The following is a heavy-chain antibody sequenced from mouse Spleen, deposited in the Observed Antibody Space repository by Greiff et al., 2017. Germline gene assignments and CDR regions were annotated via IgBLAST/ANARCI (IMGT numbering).Heavy chain of an antibody. CDR3: ARSGGDGYWYFDV. Sequence: VHVKQSVAELVRPGASVKLSCTASGFNIKNTYMHWVKQRPEQGLEWIGRIDPANGNTKYAPKFQGKATITADTSSNTAYLQLSSLTSEDTAIYYCARSGGDGYWYFDVWGAGTTVTVSS. D-gene: IGHD3-1*01. CDR1: GFNIKNTY. J-gene: IGHJ1*01. V-gene: IGHV14-3*01. CDR2: IDPANGNT.